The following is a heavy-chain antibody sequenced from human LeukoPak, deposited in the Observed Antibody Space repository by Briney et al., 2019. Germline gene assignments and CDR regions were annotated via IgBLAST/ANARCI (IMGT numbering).Heavy chain of an antibody. J-gene: IGHJ6*03. D-gene: IGHD5-18*01. V-gene: IGHV4-34*01. Sequence: SETLSLTCAVYGGSFSGYYWSWIRQPPGKGLEWIGEINHSGSTNCNPSLKSRVTISVDTSKNQFSLKLSSVTAADTAVYYCAILGYSYGPYYMDVWGKGTTVTISS. CDR2: INHSGST. CDR1: GGSFSGYY. CDR3: AILGYSYGPYYMDV.